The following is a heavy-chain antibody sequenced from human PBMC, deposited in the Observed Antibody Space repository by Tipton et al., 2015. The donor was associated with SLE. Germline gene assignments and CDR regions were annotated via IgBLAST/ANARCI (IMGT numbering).Heavy chain of an antibody. CDR2: IDYTGST. CDR3: ARIVASAGTRYFDY. V-gene: IGHV4-39*07. J-gene: IGHJ4*02. D-gene: IGHD6-13*01. Sequence: TLSLTCSVSGGSISSRSYYWGWIRQPPGKGLEWIGSIDYTGSTYYNPSLKSRVTISEDTSKNQFSLKLSSVTAADTVVYYCARIVASAGTRYFDYWGQGALVTVSS. CDR1: GGSISSRSYY.